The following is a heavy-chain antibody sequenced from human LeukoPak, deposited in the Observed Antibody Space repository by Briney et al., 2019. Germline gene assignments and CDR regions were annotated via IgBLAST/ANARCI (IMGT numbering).Heavy chain of an antibody. D-gene: IGHD5-12*01. V-gene: IGHV5-10-1*01. CDR2: IDPSDSYT. CDR1: GYSFTSYW. Sequence: GESLKISCKGSGYSFTSYWISWVRQMPGKGLEWMGRIDPSDSYTNYSPSFQGHVTISADRSISTAYLQWSSLKASDTAMYYCARRPRYSGYTFDYWGQGTLVTVSS. CDR3: ARRPRYSGYTFDY. J-gene: IGHJ4*02.